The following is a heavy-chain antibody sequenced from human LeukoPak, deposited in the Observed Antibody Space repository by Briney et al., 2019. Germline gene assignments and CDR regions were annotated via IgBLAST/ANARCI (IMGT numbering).Heavy chain of an antibody. Sequence: GGSLRLSCAASGFTFSSYWMSWVRQAPGKGLKWVANIKQDGSEKYYVDSVKGRFTISRDNAKNSLYLQMNSLRAEDTAVYYCARAADYYDSSGDFDYWGQGTLVTVSS. V-gene: IGHV3-7*01. J-gene: IGHJ4*02. CDR1: GFTFSSYW. CDR3: ARAADYYDSSGDFDY. CDR2: IKQDGSEK. D-gene: IGHD3-22*01.